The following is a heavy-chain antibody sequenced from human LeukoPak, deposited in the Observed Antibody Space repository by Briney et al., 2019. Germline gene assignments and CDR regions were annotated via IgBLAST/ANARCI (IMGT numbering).Heavy chain of an antibody. D-gene: IGHD3-10*01. Sequence: GGSLRLSCAASGFTLSSYAMHWVRQAPGKGLEWVAVISYDGSNKYYADSVKGRFTISRDNSKNTLYLQMNSLRAEDTAVYYCARDHERMVRGVVDYWGQGTLVTVSS. CDR1: GFTLSSYA. V-gene: IGHV3-30-3*01. J-gene: IGHJ4*02. CDR2: ISYDGSNK. CDR3: ARDHERMVRGVVDY.